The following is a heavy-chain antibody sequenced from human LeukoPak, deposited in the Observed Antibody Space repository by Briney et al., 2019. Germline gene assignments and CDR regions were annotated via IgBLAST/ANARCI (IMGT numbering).Heavy chain of an antibody. CDR3: ARVAIAAAQGRGSFNWFDP. D-gene: IGHD6-13*01. V-gene: IGHV3-74*01. Sequence: GGSLRLSCAASGFSFSDYWMHWVRQAPGEGLVWVSRINSDGSSTSYADSVKGRFTISRDNAKNTLYLQMNSLRAVDTAVYYCARVAIAAAQGRGSFNWFDPWGQGTLDTVSS. CDR1: GFSFSDYW. CDR2: INSDGSST. J-gene: IGHJ5*02.